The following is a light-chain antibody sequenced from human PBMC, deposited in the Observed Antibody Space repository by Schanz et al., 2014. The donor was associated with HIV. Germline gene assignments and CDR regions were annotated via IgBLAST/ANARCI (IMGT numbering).Light chain of an antibody. J-gene: IGKJ3*01. CDR2: AAS. CDR3: QQLDDYPFT. Sequence: IQMTQSPSFLSASVGDRVTVTCRPSQVISSYLAWYQQKPGKAPRLLIYAASTLQSGVPSRFSGSGSGTEFTLTISSLQPEDFATYYCQQLDDYPFTFGPGTKVDIK. CDR1: QVISSY. V-gene: IGKV1-9*01.